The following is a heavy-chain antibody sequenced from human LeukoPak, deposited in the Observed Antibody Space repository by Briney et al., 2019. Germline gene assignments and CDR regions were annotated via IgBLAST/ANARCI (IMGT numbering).Heavy chain of an antibody. CDR3: AREASDYYDSSGYRFDY. D-gene: IGHD3-22*01. Sequence: SETLSLTSTVSGVSISSYYWSWIRQPAGKGLEWIGRIYTSGSTNYNPSLKSRVTVSVDTSKNQFSLKLSSVTAADTAVYYCAREASDYYDSSGYRFDYWGQGTLVTVSS. CDR2: IYTSGST. J-gene: IGHJ4*02. CDR1: GVSISSYY. V-gene: IGHV4-4*07.